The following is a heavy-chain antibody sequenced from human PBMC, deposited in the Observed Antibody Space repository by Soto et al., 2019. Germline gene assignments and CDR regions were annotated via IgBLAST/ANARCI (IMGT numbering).Heavy chain of an antibody. V-gene: IGHV4-34*01. CDR2: INHSGST. J-gene: IGHJ6*02. Sequence: QVQLQQWGAGLLKPSETLSLTCAVYGGSFSGYYWSWIRQPPGKGLEWIGEINHSGSTNYNPSLKSRVTISVDTSKNQFSLKLSSLTAADTAVYYCARCYGSGSYYRRYGMDVWGQGTTVTVSS. D-gene: IGHD3-10*01. CDR1: GGSFSGYY. CDR3: ARCYGSGSYYRRYGMDV.